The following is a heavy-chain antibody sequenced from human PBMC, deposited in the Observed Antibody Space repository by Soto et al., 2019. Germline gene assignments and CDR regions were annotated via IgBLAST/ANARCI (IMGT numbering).Heavy chain of an antibody. V-gene: IGHV1-69*08. J-gene: IGHJ6*02. D-gene: IGHD3-16*01. CDR1: GTIFSSYT. CDR3: ARGLGGRMDD. Sequence: QVQLVQSGAEVKKPGSSVRVSCKASGTIFSSYTISWVRQAPGQGLEWMGRIIPILGETNSAQQFQDRVTLTADKSTNTADMELNGLRLEDTAVYYCARGLGGRMDDWGQGTTVTVSS. CDR2: IIPILGET.